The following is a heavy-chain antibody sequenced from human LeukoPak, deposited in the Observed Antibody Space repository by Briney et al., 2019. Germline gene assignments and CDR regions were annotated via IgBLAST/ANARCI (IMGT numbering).Heavy chain of an antibody. D-gene: IGHD4-17*01. CDR1: GFTFSSHA. CDR3: TRGDDYGSKMPLPKFNWFDP. CDR2: ISGSAGST. Sequence: GGSLRLSCAASGFTFSSHAMSWVRQAAGKGLEWVSGISGSAGSTYYADSVKGRFTISRDNSRSTLYLQMNSLRTDDTAVYYCTRGDDYGSKMPLPKFNWFDPWGQGSLVAVSS. J-gene: IGHJ5*02. V-gene: IGHV3-23*01.